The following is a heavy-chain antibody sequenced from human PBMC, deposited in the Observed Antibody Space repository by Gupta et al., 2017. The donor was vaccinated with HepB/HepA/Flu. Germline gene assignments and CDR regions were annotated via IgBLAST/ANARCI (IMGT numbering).Heavy chain of an antibody. CDR3: ARDPASTMIVVVTRWRGAFDI. V-gene: IGHV3-30*02. D-gene: IGHD3-22*01. Sequence: FIRGDGSNKYYADSVKGRFTISRDNSKNTLYLQMNSLRAEDTAVYYCARDPASTMIVVVTRWRGAFDIWGQGTMVTVSS. J-gene: IGHJ3*02. CDR2: IRGDGSNK.